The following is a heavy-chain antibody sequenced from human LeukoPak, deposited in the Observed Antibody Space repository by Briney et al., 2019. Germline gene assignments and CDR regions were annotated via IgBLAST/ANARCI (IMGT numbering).Heavy chain of an antibody. J-gene: IGHJ4*02. Sequence: PSETLSLTCAVYGGSFSGYYWSWIRQPPGKGLEWIGEISHSGSTNYNPSLKSRVTISVDTSKNQFSLKLSSVTAADTAVYYCARAQIAAAGPAHFDYWGQGTLVTVSS. CDR1: GGSFSGYY. V-gene: IGHV4-34*01. CDR3: ARAQIAAAGPAHFDY. D-gene: IGHD6-13*01. CDR2: ISHSGST.